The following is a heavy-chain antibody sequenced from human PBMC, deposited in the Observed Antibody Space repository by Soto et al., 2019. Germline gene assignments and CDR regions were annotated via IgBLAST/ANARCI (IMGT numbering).Heavy chain of an antibody. CDR3: ARDLDTAMPHYYYYYGMDV. CDR2: ISSSSSTI. J-gene: IGHJ6*02. D-gene: IGHD5-18*01. CDR1: GFTFSSYS. Sequence: GGSLRLSCAASGFTFSSYSMNWVRQAPGKGLEWVSYISSSSSTIYYADSVKGRFTISRDNAKNSLYLQMNSLRDEDTAVYYCARDLDTAMPHYYYYYGMDVWGQGTTVTVSS. V-gene: IGHV3-48*02.